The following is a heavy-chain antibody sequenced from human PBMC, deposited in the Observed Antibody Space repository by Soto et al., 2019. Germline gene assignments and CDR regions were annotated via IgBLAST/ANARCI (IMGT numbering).Heavy chain of an antibody. CDR3: ASREPDILTTHSYSMDV. J-gene: IGHJ6*02. CDR2: INLSSGST. CDR1: GHTFTSYY. D-gene: IGHD3-9*01. V-gene: IGHV1-46*01. Sequence: ASVKVSCKASGHTFTSYYMHWVRQARGQGLEWIGIINLSSGSTSYAQKFQGRVTITRDTSTSTVYMDMSSLRSEDTAVYYCASREPDILTTHSYSMDVWGQGTRVTVSS.